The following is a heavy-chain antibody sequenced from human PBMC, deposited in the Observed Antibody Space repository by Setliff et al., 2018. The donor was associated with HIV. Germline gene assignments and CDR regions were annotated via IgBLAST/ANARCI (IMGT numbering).Heavy chain of an antibody. Sequence: SVKVSCKASGGSFRSFAITWVRQAPGQRLEWMGTIIPIFGTTNSAQKFQGRFTFTADESTSTAYMDLSSLRSEDTAVYYCARGGNWTPLDYWGQGTLVTVSS. V-gene: IGHV1-69*13. D-gene: IGHD1-20*01. CDR1: GGSFRSFA. CDR2: IIPIFGTT. CDR3: ARGGNWTPLDY. J-gene: IGHJ4*02.